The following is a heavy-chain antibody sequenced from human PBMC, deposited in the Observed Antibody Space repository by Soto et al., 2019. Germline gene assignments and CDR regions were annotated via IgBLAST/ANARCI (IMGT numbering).Heavy chain of an antibody. D-gene: IGHD3-3*01. CDR1: GFTFSSYA. CDR2: ISGSGGST. Sequence: PGGSLRLSCAASGFTFSSYAMSWVRQAPGKGLEWVSAISGSGGSTYYADSAKGRFTISRDNSKNTLYLQMNSLRAEDTAVYYCATRLRRFLEWFSLSAFDYWGQGTLVTVSS. V-gene: IGHV3-23*01. CDR3: ATRLRRFLEWFSLSAFDY. J-gene: IGHJ4*02.